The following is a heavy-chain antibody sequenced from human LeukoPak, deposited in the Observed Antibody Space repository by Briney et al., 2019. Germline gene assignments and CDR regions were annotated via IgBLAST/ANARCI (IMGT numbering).Heavy chain of an antibody. J-gene: IGHJ4*02. V-gene: IGHV1-18*01. CDR3: ATQPTAMVIPVY. D-gene: IGHD5-18*01. Sequence: MGWISAYNGNTNYAQKLQGRVTMTTDTSTSTAYMELRSLRSDDTAVYYCATQPTAMVIPVYWGQGTLVTVSS. CDR2: ISAYNGNT.